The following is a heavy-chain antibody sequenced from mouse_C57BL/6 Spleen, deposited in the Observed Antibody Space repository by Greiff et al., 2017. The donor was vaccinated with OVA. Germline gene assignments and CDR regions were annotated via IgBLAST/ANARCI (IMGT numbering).Heavy chain of an antibody. V-gene: IGHV2-5*01. J-gene: IGHJ4*01. D-gene: IGHD1-1*01. CDR3: AKNDYGSSYGDAMDY. Sequence: QVQLQQSGPGLVQPSQSLSITCTVSGFSLTSYGVHWVRQSPGKGLEWLGVIWRGGSTDYNAAFMSRLSITKDDSKSQVFFKMNSLQADDTAIYYCAKNDYGSSYGDAMDYWGQGTSVTVSS. CDR2: IWRGGST. CDR1: GFSLTSYG.